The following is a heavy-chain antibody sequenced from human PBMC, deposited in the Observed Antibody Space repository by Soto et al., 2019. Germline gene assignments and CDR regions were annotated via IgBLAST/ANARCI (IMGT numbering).Heavy chain of an antibody. CDR2: FSGSGGST. CDR3: ARDWTGDTCPCLDV. CDR1: GFTFSNYA. D-gene: IGHD3-3*01. J-gene: IGHJ6*02. Sequence: EVQLLESGGGLVQPGGSLRLSCAAAGFTFSNYALTWVRQSPGKGLEWVSTFSGSGGSTYYADSVRVRFTISRDNSKNTLFLKMNSLRVEDTAIYYCARDWTGDTCPCLDVWGQGTTFSVSS. V-gene: IGHV3-23*01.